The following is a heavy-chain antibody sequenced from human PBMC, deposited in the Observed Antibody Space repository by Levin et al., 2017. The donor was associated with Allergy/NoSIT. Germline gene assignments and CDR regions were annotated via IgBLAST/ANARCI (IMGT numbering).Heavy chain of an antibody. V-gene: IGHV3-30*18. Sequence: GGSLRLSCAASGFTFSSYGMHWVRQAPGKGLEWVAVISYDGSNKYYADSVKGRFTISRDNSKNTLYLQMNSLRAEDTAVYYCAKSGYSSSWEALENWGQGTLVTVSS. CDR1: GFTFSSYG. CDR3: AKSGYSSSWEALEN. D-gene: IGHD6-13*01. J-gene: IGHJ4*02. CDR2: ISYDGSNK.